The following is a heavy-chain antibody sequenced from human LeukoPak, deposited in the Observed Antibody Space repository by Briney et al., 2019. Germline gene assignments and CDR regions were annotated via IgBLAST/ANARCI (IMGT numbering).Heavy chain of an antibody. Sequence: SVKLSCKASAGTFSSYAISWVRQAPGQGLERMGGIIPIFGTANYAQKFQGRVTITADESTSTAYMELSSLRSEDTAVYYCASGGGFGELQVDYWGQGTLVTVSS. CDR3: ASGGGFGELQVDY. V-gene: IGHV1-69*13. CDR1: AGTFSSYA. J-gene: IGHJ4*02. D-gene: IGHD3-10*01. CDR2: IIPIFGTA.